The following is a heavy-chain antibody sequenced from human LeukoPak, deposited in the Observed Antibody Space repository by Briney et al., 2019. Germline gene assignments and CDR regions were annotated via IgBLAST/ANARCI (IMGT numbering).Heavy chain of an antibody. V-gene: IGHV4-34*01. J-gene: IGHJ4*02. Sequence: SETLPLTCAVYGGSFSGYYWSWIRQPPGKGLEWIGEINHSGSTYYNPSLKSRVTISVDTSKNQFSLKLSSVTAADTAVYYCARHPYNWNLYFDYWGQGTLVTVSS. D-gene: IGHD1-7*01. CDR2: INHSGST. CDR1: GGSFSGYY. CDR3: ARHPYNWNLYFDY.